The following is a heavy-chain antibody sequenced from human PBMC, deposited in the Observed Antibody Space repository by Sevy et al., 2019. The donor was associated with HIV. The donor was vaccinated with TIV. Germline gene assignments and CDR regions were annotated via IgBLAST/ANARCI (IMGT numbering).Heavy chain of an antibody. CDR2: IYYSGST. CDR1: GGSISSYY. CDR3: AREGYYDSSGYVRTAYYYYMDV. Sequence: SETLSLTCTVSGGSISSYYWSWIRQPPGKGLEWIGYIYYSGSTNYNPSLKSRVTISVDTSKNQFSLKLGSVTAADTAVYYCAREGYYDSSGYVRTAYYYYMDVWGKGTTVTVSS. J-gene: IGHJ6*03. V-gene: IGHV4-59*01. D-gene: IGHD3-22*01.